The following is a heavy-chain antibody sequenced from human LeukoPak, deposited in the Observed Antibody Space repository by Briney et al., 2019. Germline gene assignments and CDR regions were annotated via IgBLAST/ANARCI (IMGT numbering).Heavy chain of an antibody. CDR3: ARGEPIVAVVAATI. V-gene: IGHV3-21*01. CDR1: GFTFSSYS. Sequence: GGSLRLSCAASGFTFSSYSMNWVRQAPGKGLEWVSSISSSSSYIYYADSVKGRFTISRDNAKNSLYLQMNSLRAEDTAVYYCARGEPIVAVVAATIWGQGTLVTVSS. CDR2: ISSSSSYI. J-gene: IGHJ4*02. D-gene: IGHD2-15*01.